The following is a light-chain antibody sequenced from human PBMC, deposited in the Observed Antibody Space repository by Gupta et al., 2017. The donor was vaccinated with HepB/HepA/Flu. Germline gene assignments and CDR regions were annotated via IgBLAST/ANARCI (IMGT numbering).Light chain of an antibody. CDR2: EVS. Sequence: QSALTQPPSASGSPGQSVTISCTATSSDVGGYNYVSWYQQHPGKAPKLMIYEVSKRPSGVPYRFSGSKSGNTASLTVSGLQAEDESDYYCSSYAGSNNLVFGGGTKLTVL. J-gene: IGLJ2*01. CDR1: SSDVGGYNY. V-gene: IGLV2-8*01. CDR3: SSYAGSNNLV.